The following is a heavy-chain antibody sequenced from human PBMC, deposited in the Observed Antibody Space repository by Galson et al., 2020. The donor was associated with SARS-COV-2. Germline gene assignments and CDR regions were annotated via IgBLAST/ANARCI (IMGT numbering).Heavy chain of an antibody. CDR1: GFTFSSYW. J-gene: IGHJ4*02. CDR3: ARNLVVRGVIIFDY. CDR2: IKQDGSEK. V-gene: IGHV3-7*03. Sequence: GGSLRLSCAASGFTFSSYWMNWVRQAPGKGLEWVANIKQDGSEKYYVDSVKGRFTISRDNAKNSLYLQMNSLRAEDTAVYYCARNLVVRGVIIFDYWGQGTLVTVSS. D-gene: IGHD3-10*01.